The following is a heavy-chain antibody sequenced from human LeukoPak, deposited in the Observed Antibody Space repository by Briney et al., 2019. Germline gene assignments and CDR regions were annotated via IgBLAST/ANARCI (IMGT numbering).Heavy chain of an antibody. CDR1: GGSISSGGYY. CDR2: IYYSGST. D-gene: IGHD2-2*02. J-gene: IGHJ4*02. CDR3: ARGTSHYCSSTSCYSLEFDY. V-gene: IGHV4-31*03. Sequence: SETLSLTCTVSGGSISSGGYYWSWIRQHPGKGLEWIGYIYYSGSTYYNPSLKSRVTISVDTPKNQFSLKLSSVTAADTAVYYCARGTSHYCSSTSCYSLEFDYWGQGTLVSVSS.